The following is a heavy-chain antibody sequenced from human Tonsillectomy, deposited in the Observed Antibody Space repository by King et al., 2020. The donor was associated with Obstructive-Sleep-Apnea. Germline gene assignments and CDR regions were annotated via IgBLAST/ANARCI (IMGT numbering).Heavy chain of an antibody. Sequence: VQLVESGGGLVQPGGSLRLSCSASGFTFSSYAMSWVRQAPGKGLEWVSTIIGSGGNTYYADSVKGRFTISRYDSKNTLYLQMNSLRAEDTAVYYCAIRYDILTGYYDYWGQGTLVTISS. CDR3: AIRYDILTGYYDY. J-gene: IGHJ4*02. CDR1: GFTFSSYA. D-gene: IGHD3-9*01. V-gene: IGHV3-23*04. CDR2: IIGSGGNT.